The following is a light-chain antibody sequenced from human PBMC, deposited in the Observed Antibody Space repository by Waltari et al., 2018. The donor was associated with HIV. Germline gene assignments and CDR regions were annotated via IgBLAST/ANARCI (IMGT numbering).Light chain of an antibody. Sequence: VMTQSPATLSVSPGGRATLSCRASQSVGSYLAWYQQKPGQAPRLLIYGASTRATGIPARFSGSGSGTEFTLTISSLQSEDFAVYYCQQYYNWLTFGGGTKVEIK. CDR3: QQYYNWLT. CDR1: QSVGSY. J-gene: IGKJ4*01. CDR2: GAS. V-gene: IGKV3-15*01.